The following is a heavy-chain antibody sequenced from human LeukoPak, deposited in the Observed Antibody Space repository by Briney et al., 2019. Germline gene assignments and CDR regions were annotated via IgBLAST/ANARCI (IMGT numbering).Heavy chain of an antibody. D-gene: IGHD2-8*01. CDR1: GFTFSDYY. CDR3: ALGTINKDFYFGMDV. CDR2: ISNSGSTV. Sequence: GGSLRLSCAASGFTFSDYYMTWLRHAPGKGLEWLSYISNSGSTVFYADSVKGRFTVSRDNAKRSLYLQIESLRDDDTAVYHCALGTINKDFYFGMDVWGQGTTVTVSS. V-gene: IGHV3-11*01. J-gene: IGHJ6*02.